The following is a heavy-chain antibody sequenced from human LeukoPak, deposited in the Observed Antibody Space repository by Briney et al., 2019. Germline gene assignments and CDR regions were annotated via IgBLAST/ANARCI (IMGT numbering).Heavy chain of an antibody. J-gene: IGHJ3*02. CDR2: IIPIFGTA. CDR3: ARKVNEGIAAAGGAFDI. CDR1: GGTFSSYA. V-gene: IGHV1-69*01. Sequence: SVKVSCKASGGTFSSYAISWVRQAPGQGLEWMGGIIPIFGTANYAQKFQGRVTITADESTSTAYMELSSLRSEDTAVYYCARKVNEGIAAAGGAFDIWGQGTIVTVSS. D-gene: IGHD6-13*01.